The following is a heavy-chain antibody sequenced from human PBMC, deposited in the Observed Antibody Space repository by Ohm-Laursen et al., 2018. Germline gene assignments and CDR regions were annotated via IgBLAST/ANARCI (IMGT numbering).Heavy chain of an antibody. Sequence: SDTLSLTCDVSGLSISNSNWWGWIRQPPGKGLEWVGYLYYSGTTYYNPSLKSRVTMSVATAKNQFSVKLTSVTAVDTAVYYCATSPHDIMSSKDYWGQGTLVTVSS. CDR1: GLSISNSNW. CDR2: LYYSGTT. D-gene: IGHD3-9*01. V-gene: IGHV4-28*01. J-gene: IGHJ4*02. CDR3: ATSPHDIMSSKDY.